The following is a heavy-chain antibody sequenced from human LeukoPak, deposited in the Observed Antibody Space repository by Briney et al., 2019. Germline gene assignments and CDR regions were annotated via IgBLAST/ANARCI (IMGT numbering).Heavy chain of an antibody. D-gene: IGHD1-1*01. CDR2: IYYSGST. CDR3: ARRQGNWHYFDY. J-gene: IGHJ4*02. CDR1: GGSMSSSSYH. V-gene: IGHV4-39*01. Sequence: SETLSLTCTVSGGSMSSSSYHWGWIRQPPGKGPEWIGSIYYSGSTYYNPSLKSRVTISVDTSKNQFSLKLSPVTAADTAVYYCARRQGNWHYFDYWGQGTLVTVSS.